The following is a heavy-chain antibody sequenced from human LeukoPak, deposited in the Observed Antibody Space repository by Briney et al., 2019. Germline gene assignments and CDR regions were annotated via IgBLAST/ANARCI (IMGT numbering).Heavy chain of an antibody. D-gene: IGHD3-10*01. V-gene: IGHV1-2*02. Sequence: ASVKVSCKASGYTFTNYDINWVRQAPGQGLEWMGWINPNSGGTNYAQKFQGRVTMTRDTSISTAYMELSRLRSDDTAVYYCARGGGSGSYYNWFDPWGQGTLVTVSS. J-gene: IGHJ5*02. CDR2: INPNSGGT. CDR1: GYTFTNYD. CDR3: ARGGGSGSYYNWFDP.